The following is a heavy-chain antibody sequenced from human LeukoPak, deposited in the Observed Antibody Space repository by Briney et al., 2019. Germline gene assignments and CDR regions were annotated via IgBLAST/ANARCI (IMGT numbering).Heavy chain of an antibody. D-gene: IGHD3-16*01. CDR3: TKGRGILHDAFDG. J-gene: IGHJ3*01. V-gene: IGHV3-9*01. Sequence: PGGSLRLSCAASGFTFDGYAMRWVRQAPGKGLEWVSGISWNGGSIGYADSVEGRFTISRDNAKNSLYLQMNSLRAENTAFYYCTKGRGILHDAFDGWGQGTMVTASS. CDR1: GFTFDGYA. CDR2: ISWNGGSI.